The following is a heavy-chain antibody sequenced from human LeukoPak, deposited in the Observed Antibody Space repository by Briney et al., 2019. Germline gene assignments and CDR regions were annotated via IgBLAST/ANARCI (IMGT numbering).Heavy chain of an antibody. CDR3: ARDRRVYDFWSGLKGGFDY. CDR2: INAGNGNT. D-gene: IGHD3-3*01. V-gene: IGHV1-3*01. J-gene: IGHJ4*02. Sequence: AASVKVSCKASGYTFTSYAMHWVRQAPGQRLEWMGWINAGNGNTKYSQKFQGRVTITRDTSASTAYMELSSLRSEDTAVYYCARDRRVYDFWSGLKGGFDYWGQGTLVTVSS. CDR1: GYTFTSYA.